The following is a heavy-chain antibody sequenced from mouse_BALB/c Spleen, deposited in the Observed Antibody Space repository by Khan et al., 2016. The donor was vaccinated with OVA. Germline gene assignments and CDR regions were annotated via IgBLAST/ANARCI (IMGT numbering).Heavy chain of an antibody. Sequence: QVQLQQSGAELARPGASVKMSCKASGYTFTSYTIHWIKKRPGQGLEWIGYINPSNGYTNYNQKFKDKATLTTDKSSTTAYLQLSSLTSDDSAVYNSVRDGAYHRNDGWFAYWDQGTLVTVSA. CDR1: GYTFTSYT. CDR3: VRDGAYHRNDGWFAY. D-gene: IGHD2-14*01. CDR2: INPSNGYT. J-gene: IGHJ3*01. V-gene: IGHV1-4*01.